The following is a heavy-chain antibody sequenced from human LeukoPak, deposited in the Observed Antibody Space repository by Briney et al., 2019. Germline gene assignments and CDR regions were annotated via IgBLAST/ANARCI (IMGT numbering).Heavy chain of an antibody. CDR3: AKDRNDYGDYDAFDI. CDR1: GYTFTSYG. D-gene: IGHD4-17*01. J-gene: IGHJ3*02. CDR2: ISAYNGNT. V-gene: IGHV1-18*01. Sequence: ASVKVSCKASGYTFTSYGISRVRQAPGQGLEWMGWISAYNGNTNYAQKLQGRVTMTTDTSTSTAYMELRSLRSDDTAVYYCAKDRNDYGDYDAFDIWGQGTMVTVSS.